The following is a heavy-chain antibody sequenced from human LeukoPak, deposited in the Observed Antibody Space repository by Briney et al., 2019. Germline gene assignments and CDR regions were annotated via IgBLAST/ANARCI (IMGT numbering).Heavy chain of an antibody. CDR3: AKDRQRLGWSIDY. J-gene: IGHJ4*02. CDR2: ISGRGDNT. D-gene: IGHD6-19*01. Sequence: PGGSLRLSCAASGFTFSSYAMSWVRQAPGKGLEWVSAISGRGDNTYYADSVKGRFTISRDNSKNTLYLQMNSLRAEDTAVYYCAKDRQRLGWSIDYWGQGTLVTVSS. CDR1: GFTFSSYA. V-gene: IGHV3-23*01.